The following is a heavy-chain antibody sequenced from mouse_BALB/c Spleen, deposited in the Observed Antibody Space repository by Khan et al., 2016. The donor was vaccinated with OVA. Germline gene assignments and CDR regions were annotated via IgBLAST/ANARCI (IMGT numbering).Heavy chain of an antibody. V-gene: IGHV2-6-7*01. Sequence: QVQLKQSGPGLVAPSQSLSITCTVSGFSLTGYGVNWVRQPPGKGLEWLGMIWGDGSTDYNSALKSRLSISKDNSKSQVFLKMNSLQTDAAARYYGARAYYCNYREAMDYWGQGTSVTVSS. CDR1: GFSLTGYG. CDR3: ARAYYCNYREAMDY. CDR2: IWGDGST. D-gene: IGHD2-1*01. J-gene: IGHJ4*01.